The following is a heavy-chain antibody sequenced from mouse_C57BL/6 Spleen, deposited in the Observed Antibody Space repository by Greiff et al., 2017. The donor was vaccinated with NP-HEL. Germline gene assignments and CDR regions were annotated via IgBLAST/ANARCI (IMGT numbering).Heavy chain of an antibody. D-gene: IGHD1-1*01. J-gene: IGHJ3*01. CDR3: TKDYYGSSPAWFAY. V-gene: IGHV14-1*01. Sequence: VQLQQSGAELVRPGASVKLSCTASGFNFKDYYMHWVKQRPEQGLEWIGRIDPEDGDTEYAPKFQGKATMTADTSSNTAYLQLSSLASEDTAVYYCTKDYYGSSPAWFAYWGQGTLVTVSA. CDR1: GFNFKDYY. CDR2: IDPEDGDT.